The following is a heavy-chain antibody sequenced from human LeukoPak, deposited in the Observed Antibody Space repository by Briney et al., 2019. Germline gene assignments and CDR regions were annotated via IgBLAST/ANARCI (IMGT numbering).Heavy chain of an antibody. D-gene: IGHD3-3*01. Sequence: GGSLRLSCAASGFTFSSYGMHWVRQAPGKGLEWGAVIWYDGSNKYYADSVKGRFTISRDNSKNPLYLQMNSLRAEDTAVYYCARDDFWSGYLGPDYWGQGTLVTVSS. CDR1: GFTFSSYG. CDR2: IWYDGSNK. V-gene: IGHV3-33*01. J-gene: IGHJ4*02. CDR3: ARDDFWSGYLGPDY.